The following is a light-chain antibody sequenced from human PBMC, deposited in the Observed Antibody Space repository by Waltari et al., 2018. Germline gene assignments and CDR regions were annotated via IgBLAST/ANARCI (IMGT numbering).Light chain of an antibody. Sequence: NVILTQPHSVSEFPGKTVTITCTASSGRTATHHVQWSQQPPGSRPTTGIYADTQRPSGVPARFSGSIDSSSNSASLTISGLQPEDEADYYCQSYDDFDWIFGGGTKLTVL. CDR2: ADT. CDR3: QSYDDFDWI. J-gene: IGLJ3*02. CDR1: SGRTATHH. V-gene: IGLV6-57*02.